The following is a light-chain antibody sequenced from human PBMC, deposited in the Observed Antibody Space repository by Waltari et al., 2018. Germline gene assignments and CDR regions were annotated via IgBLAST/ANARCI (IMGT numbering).Light chain of an antibody. CDR1: SSDIGGYNY. V-gene: IGLV2-14*03. Sequence: QSALTQPASVSGSPGQSITISCTGTSSDIGGYNYVSWYQQLPGRAPKLIIYDVSTRPSGVSNRFSGSKSGNTASLTISGLQGEDEADYYCSSYVSSSTLELFGGGPSLAVL. CDR3: SSYVSSSTLEL. J-gene: IGLJ2*01. CDR2: DVS.